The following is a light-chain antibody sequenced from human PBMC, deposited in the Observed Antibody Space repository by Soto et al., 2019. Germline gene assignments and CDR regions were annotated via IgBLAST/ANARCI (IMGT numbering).Light chain of an antibody. J-gene: IGLJ3*02. Sequence: QSVLTQPASVSGSPGQSITISCTGTSSAVGNYNFVSWYQQHPGKAPKLMIYDVTNRPSGVSNRFSGSKSGNTASLTISGRRAEDEADYYCSSYTSSSTLVFGGWTKLTVL. CDR3: SSYTSSSTLV. V-gene: IGLV2-14*01. CDR1: SSAVGNYNF. CDR2: DVT.